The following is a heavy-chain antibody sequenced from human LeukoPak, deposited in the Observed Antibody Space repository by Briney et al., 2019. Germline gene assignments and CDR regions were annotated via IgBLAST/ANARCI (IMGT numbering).Heavy chain of an antibody. Sequence: GGSLRLSCAASGFTVSSNYMIWVRQAQGRGLEWVSVIYSAGSTYYADSVKGRFTISRDNSKNTLFLQMNSLRAEDTAVYYCARVYSGPRGYFDLWGRGTLVTVSS. CDR2: IYSAGST. J-gene: IGHJ2*01. D-gene: IGHD2-21*01. CDR1: GFTVSSNY. CDR3: ARVYSGPRGYFDL. V-gene: IGHV3-53*01.